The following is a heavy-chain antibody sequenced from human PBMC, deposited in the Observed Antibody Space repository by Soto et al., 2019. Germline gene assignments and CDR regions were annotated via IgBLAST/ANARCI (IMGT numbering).Heavy chain of an antibody. CDR1: GYTFTSYG. J-gene: IGHJ6*02. CDR2: ISAYNGNT. D-gene: IGHD3-10*01. Sequence: ASVKVSCKASGYTFTSYGISWVRQAPGQGLEWMGWISAYNGNTNYAQKLQGRVTMTTDTSTSTAYMELRSLRSDDTAVYYCARDSGVHSTLLTYYYYGMDVWGQGTTVTVSS. V-gene: IGHV1-18*01. CDR3: ARDSGVHSTLLTYYYYGMDV.